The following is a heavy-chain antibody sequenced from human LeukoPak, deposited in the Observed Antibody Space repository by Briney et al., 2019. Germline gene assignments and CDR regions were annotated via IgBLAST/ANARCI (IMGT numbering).Heavy chain of an antibody. CDR2: INPNNDYT. V-gene: IGHV1-2*02. CDR1: GYTFTGYY. CDR3: AVAPGDY. J-gene: IGHJ4*02. Sequence: ASVKVSCKASGYTFTGYYIHWVRQAPGQGLERMGWINPNNDYTYYAQKLQGRVTLTRDTSISTVYMELTRLTSDDTALYYCAVAPGDYWGQGTLVIVSA. D-gene: IGHD2-21*01.